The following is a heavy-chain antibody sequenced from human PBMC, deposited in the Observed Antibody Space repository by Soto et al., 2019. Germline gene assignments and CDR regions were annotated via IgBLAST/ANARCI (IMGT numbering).Heavy chain of an antibody. Sequence: ASVKVSCKASGYTFTSYGISWVRQAPGQGLEWMGWISAYNGNTNYAQKLQGRVTMTTDTSTSTAYMELRSLRSDDTAVYYCARDPVPCSGGSCYKGKEYFQHWGQGTLVTVSS. V-gene: IGHV1-18*01. CDR1: GYTFTSYG. CDR2: ISAYNGNT. D-gene: IGHD2-15*01. J-gene: IGHJ1*01. CDR3: ARDPVPCSGGSCYKGKEYFQH.